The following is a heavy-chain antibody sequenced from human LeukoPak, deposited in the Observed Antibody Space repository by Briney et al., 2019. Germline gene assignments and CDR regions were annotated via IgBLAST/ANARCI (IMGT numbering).Heavy chain of an antibody. CDR2: ISAYNGNT. Sequence: ASVKVSCKGSGYTFTSYGISWVRQAPGQGLEWMGWISAYNGNTNYAQKLQGRVTMTTDTSTSTAYMELRSVRSDDTAVYYCARDEYCSGGSCYVPWFDPWGQGTLVTVSS. D-gene: IGHD2-15*01. CDR3: ARDEYCSGGSCYVPWFDP. V-gene: IGHV1-18*01. J-gene: IGHJ5*02. CDR1: GYTFTSYG.